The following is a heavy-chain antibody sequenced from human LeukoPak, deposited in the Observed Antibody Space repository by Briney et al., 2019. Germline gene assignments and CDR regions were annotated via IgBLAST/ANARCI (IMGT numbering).Heavy chain of an antibody. CDR2: ISSSSSYI. Sequence: GGSLRLSCAASGFTFSSYSMNWVRQAPGKGLEWVSSISSSSSYIYYADSVKGRFTISRDNAKNSLYLQMNSLRAEDTAVYYCTTDLPDFRSGFDYWGQGTLVTVSS. J-gene: IGHJ4*02. V-gene: IGHV3-21*04. CDR3: TTDLPDFRSGFDY. D-gene: IGHD3-3*01. CDR1: GFTFSSYS.